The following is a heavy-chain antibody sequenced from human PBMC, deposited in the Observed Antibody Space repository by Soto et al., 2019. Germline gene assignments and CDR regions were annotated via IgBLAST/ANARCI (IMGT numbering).Heavy chain of an antibody. Sequence: SETPSLTCAVYGGSFSGYSWSWIRQPPGKALEWIGEINHSGSTNYNPSLKSRVTISVDTSKNQFSLNLSSVTAADTAVYYCARGRKGYSSSCYVDWGQGTLVTVSS. CDR2: INHSGST. D-gene: IGHD6-13*01. CDR3: ARGRKGYSSSCYVD. V-gene: IGHV4-34*01. J-gene: IGHJ4*02. CDR1: GGSFSGYS.